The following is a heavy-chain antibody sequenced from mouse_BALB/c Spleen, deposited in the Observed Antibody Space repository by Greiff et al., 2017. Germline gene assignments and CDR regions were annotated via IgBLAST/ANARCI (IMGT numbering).Heavy chain of an antibody. CDR1: GFTFTSYT. V-gene: IGHV1-4*02. J-gene: IGHJ2*01. CDR2: INTSSGYT. Sequence: VQLVQSAAELARPGASVKLSCKASGFTFTSYTMHWVQQRPGQGLEWIGYINTSSGYTEYTQKFKDKITLSADNSSSTVYMQLSSLTSEDTAVCYCARARYYFDYWGQGTTLTVSS. CDR3: ARARYYFDY.